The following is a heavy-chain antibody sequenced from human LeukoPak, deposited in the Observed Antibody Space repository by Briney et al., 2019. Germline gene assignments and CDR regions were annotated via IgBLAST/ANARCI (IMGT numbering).Heavy chain of an antibody. Sequence: GGSLRLSCAASGFTFSSYAMSWVRQAPGKGLEWVSAISGSGGSTYYADSVKGRFTISRDNSKNTLYLQVNSLRAEDTAVYYCAKGNGYSYGWYYFDYWGQGTLVTVSS. J-gene: IGHJ4*02. CDR3: AKGNGYSYGWYYFDY. D-gene: IGHD5-18*01. V-gene: IGHV3-23*01. CDR1: GFTFSSYA. CDR2: ISGSGGST.